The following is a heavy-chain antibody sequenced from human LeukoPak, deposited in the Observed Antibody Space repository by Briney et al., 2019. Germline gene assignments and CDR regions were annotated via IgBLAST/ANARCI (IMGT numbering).Heavy chain of an antibody. D-gene: IGHD2-2*01. Sequence: ASVKVSCKASGYTFTSYAMNWVRQAPGQGLEWMGWINTNTGNPTYAQGFTGRFVFSLDTSVSTAYLQISSLKAEDTAVYYCARDRKGRIVVVPAAQPSYNWFDPWCQGTLVTVSS. V-gene: IGHV7-4-1*02. CDR1: GYTFTSYA. CDR3: ARDRKGRIVVVPAAQPSYNWFDP. CDR2: INTNTGNP. J-gene: IGHJ5*02.